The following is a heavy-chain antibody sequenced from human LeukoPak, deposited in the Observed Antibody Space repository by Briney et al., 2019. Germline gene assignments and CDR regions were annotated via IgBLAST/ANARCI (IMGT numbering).Heavy chain of an antibody. CDR3: TTDRAISGLPIFGY. V-gene: IGHV3-15*01. Sequence: PGGSLRLSCAASGFTFTNAWMSWVRQAPGKGLEWVGRVKGKSDGGTIDYAAPVKGRFTISRDDSKTMVSLQMNSLESGDTAAYYCTTDRAISGLPIFGYWGQGTPVTVSS. D-gene: IGHD3-3*01. CDR2: VKGKSDGGTI. J-gene: IGHJ4*02. CDR1: GFTFTNAW.